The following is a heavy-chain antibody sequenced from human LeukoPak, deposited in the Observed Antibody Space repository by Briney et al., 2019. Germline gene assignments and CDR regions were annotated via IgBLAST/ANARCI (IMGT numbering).Heavy chain of an antibody. CDR3: ASLYGSGSLVPGPFDY. J-gene: IGHJ4*02. CDR1: GYTLTELS. D-gene: IGHD3-10*01. CDR2: FDPEDGET. V-gene: IGHV1-24*01. Sequence: GASVKVSCKVSGYTLTELSMHWVRQAPGKGLEWMGGFDPEDGETIYAQKFQGRVTMTEDTSASTAYMELSSLRSEDTAVYYCASLYGSGSLVPGPFDYWGQGTLVTVSS.